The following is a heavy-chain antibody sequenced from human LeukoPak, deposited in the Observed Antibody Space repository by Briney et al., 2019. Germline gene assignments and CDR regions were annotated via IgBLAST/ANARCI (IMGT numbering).Heavy chain of an antibody. CDR3: TRVSRGGESYSDY. J-gene: IGHJ4*02. CDR2: IYYTGST. V-gene: IGHV4-59*01. CDR1: GGSISGYY. D-gene: IGHD2-21*01. Sequence: SETLSLTCTVSGGSISGYYWSWIRQSPGKGLEWIGYIYYTGSTNYNPSLKSRVTISVDTSKNHFSLRLTSVTAADTAVYFCTRVSRGGESYSDYWGQGTLVTVSS.